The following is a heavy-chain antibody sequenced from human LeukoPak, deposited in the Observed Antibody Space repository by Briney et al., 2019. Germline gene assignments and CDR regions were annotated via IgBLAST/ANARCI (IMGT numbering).Heavy chain of an antibody. Sequence: GRSLRLSCAASGFTFSAYAVYWVRQAPGKGLEYVSGISSNGGSSFYADSVKGRFTISRDNSKNTLYLQMSSLRAEDTAVYYCVKITSVTGGDCWGQGTRLTVSS. CDR3: VKITSVTGGDC. CDR2: ISSNGGSS. D-gene: IGHD1-1*01. CDR1: GFTFSAYA. V-gene: IGHV3-64D*09. J-gene: IGHJ4*02.